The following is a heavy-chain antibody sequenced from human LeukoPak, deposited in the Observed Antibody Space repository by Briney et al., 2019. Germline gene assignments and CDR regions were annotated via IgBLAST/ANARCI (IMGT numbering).Heavy chain of an antibody. V-gene: IGHV3-30*04. CDR2: ISYDGSNK. J-gene: IGHJ6*02. Sequence: GGSLRLSCAASGFTFSSYAMHWVRQAPGKGLEWVAVISYDGSNKYYADSVKGRFTISRDNSKNTLYLQMNSLRAEDTAVYYCARDLPQWLPKGNYYGMDVWGQGTTVTVSS. CDR3: ARDLPQWLPKGNYYGMDV. CDR1: GFTFSSYA. D-gene: IGHD6-19*01.